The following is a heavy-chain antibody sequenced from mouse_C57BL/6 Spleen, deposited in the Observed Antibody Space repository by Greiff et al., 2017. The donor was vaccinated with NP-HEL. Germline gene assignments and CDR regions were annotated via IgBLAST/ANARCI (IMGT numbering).Heavy chain of an antibody. J-gene: IGHJ2*01. CDR3: ARWDYNYFDY. Sequence: EVKLQQSGPELVKPGASVKISCKASGYTFTDYYMNWVKQSHGKSLEWIGDINPNNGGTSYNQKFKGKATLTVDKSSSTAYMELRSLTSEDSAVYYCARWDYNYFDYWGQGTTLTVSS. CDR2: INPNNGGT. CDR1: GYTFTDYY. V-gene: IGHV1-26*01. D-gene: IGHD2-4*01.